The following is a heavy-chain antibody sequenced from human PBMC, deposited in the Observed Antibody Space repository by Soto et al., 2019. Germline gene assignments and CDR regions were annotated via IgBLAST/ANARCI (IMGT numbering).Heavy chain of an antibody. CDR3: TPYWEKKYSSSWYYFDY. CDR2: IKSKTDGGTT. D-gene: IGHD6-13*01. J-gene: IGHJ4*02. V-gene: IGHV3-15*07. CDR1: GFTFSNAW. Sequence: GGSLRLSCAASGFTFSNAWMNWVRQAPGKGLEWVGRIKSKTDGGTTDYAAPVKGRFTISRDDSKNTLYLQMNSLKTEDTAVYYCTPYWEKKYSSSWYYFDYWGQGTLVTVSS.